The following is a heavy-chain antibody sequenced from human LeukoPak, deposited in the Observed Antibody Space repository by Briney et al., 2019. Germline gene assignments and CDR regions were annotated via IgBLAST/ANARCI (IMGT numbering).Heavy chain of an antibody. Sequence: ASVKVSCKASGGTFSSYAISWVRQAPGQGLEWMGGIIPIFGTANYAQKFQGRVTITADESTNTAYMELSSLRSEDTAVYYCHTEMATSPFDYWGQGTLVTVSS. CDR1: GGTFSSYA. V-gene: IGHV1-69*01. CDR3: HTEMATSPFDY. CDR2: IIPIFGTA. J-gene: IGHJ4*02. D-gene: IGHD5-24*01.